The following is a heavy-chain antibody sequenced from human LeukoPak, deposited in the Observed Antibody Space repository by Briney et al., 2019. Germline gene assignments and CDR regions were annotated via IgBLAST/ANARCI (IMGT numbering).Heavy chain of an antibody. D-gene: IGHD3-16*01. Sequence: GGSLRLSCAASEFTFSTYALNWVRQAPGKGLEWVSAISGSGGTTHYADSVKGRFTISRDNSKNTLYLQMNSLRAEDTAVYYCAKDRWGGIEDPSDYWGQGTLVTVSS. J-gene: IGHJ4*02. CDR2: ISGSGGTT. CDR1: EFTFSTYA. CDR3: AKDRWGGIEDPSDY. V-gene: IGHV3-23*01.